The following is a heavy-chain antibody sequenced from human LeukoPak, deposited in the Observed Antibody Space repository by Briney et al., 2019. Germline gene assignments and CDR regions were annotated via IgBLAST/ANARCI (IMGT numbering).Heavy chain of an antibody. CDR1: GVGSSSRQVG. CDR2: LYLNDDK. Sequence: SGPSLLTATQPLTLTCTFSGVGSSSRQVGVWWIRQPSVKALESLTVLYLNDDKPYSPSLTSRLTITKYTSKNHVVLTMTNIDPVDTATYYCAHRIVGVASDYWGQGTLVTVSS. J-gene: IGHJ4*02. CDR3: AHRIVGVASDY. V-gene: IGHV2-5*01. D-gene: IGHD1-26*01.